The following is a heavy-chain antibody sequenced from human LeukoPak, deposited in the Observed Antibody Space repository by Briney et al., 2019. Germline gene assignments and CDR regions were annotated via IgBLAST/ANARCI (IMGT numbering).Heavy chain of an antibody. CDR1: GFTFSNSA. D-gene: IGHD2/OR15-2a*01. CDR2: ISGSGGST. Sequence: GGSLRLSCAASGFTFSNSAMSWVRQAPGKGLEWVSAISGSGGSTYYADSVKGRFTISRDNSKNTLYLQMNSLRAEDTAVYYCAKSHLIGYYYYYYMDVWGKGTTVTVSS. J-gene: IGHJ6*03. V-gene: IGHV3-23*01. CDR3: AKSHLIGYYYYYYMDV.